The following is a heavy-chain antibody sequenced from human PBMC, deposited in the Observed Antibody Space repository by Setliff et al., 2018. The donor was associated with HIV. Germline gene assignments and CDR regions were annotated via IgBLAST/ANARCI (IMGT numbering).Heavy chain of an antibody. J-gene: IGHJ4*02. D-gene: IGHD2-8*02. Sequence: ASVKVSCKASGYTFTTYGIGWVRQAPGQGPEWMGWINTETGNPMYAQGFRGRLVFSLDSSVNTAYLQINSLKTEDTAMYYCARVGSYWSTFDYWGQGALVTVSS. CDR3: ARVGSYWSTFDY. CDR2: INTETGNP. CDR1: GYTFTTYG. V-gene: IGHV7-4-1*02.